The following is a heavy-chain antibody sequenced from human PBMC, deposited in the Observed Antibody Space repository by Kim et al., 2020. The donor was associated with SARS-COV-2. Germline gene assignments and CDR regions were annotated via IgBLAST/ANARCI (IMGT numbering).Heavy chain of an antibody. Sequence: SETLSLTCTVSGGSISSSYYYWGWIRQPPGKGLDWIRTVYYSGTSDYNPSLKGRVPISVDSSENQFSLHLTSVTAADTALYYCTRSYYDILTGYNWIDS. J-gene: IGHJ5*01. D-gene: IGHD3-9*01. CDR2: VYYSGTS. CDR1: GGSISSSYYY. CDR3: TRSYYDILTGYNWIDS. V-gene: IGHV4-39*01.